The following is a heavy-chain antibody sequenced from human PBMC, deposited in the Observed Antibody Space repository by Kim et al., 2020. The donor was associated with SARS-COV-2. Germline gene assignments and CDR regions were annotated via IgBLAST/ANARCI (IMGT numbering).Heavy chain of an antibody. CDR1: GFTFSSYA. J-gene: IGHJ6*02. V-gene: IGHV3-23*03. D-gene: IGHD6-13*01. Sequence: GGSLRLSCAASGFTFSSYAMSWVRQAPGKGLEWVSVIYSGGSSTYYADSVKGRFTISRDNSKNTLYLQMNSLRAEDTAVYYCAKEIGYSSSWPLRSYYYYGMDVWGQGTTVTVSS. CDR3: AKEIGYSSSWPLRSYYYYGMDV. CDR2: IYSGGSST.